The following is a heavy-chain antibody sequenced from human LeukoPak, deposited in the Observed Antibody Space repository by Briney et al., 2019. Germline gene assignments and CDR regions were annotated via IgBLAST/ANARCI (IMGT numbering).Heavy chain of an antibody. CDR2: ISVSGGST. D-gene: IGHD1-26*01. V-gene: IGHV3-23*01. CDR3: AQPRSGSYFGSFDY. J-gene: IGHJ4*02. Sequence: PGGSLRLSCAASGFPFSSYAMTWVRHAPRGRLEWVSTISVSGGSTYYADSVKARFPISRDNSKNTLYLQMRTLRAEGTAVYYCAQPRSGSYFGSFDYWGQGTLVTVSS. CDR1: GFPFSSYA.